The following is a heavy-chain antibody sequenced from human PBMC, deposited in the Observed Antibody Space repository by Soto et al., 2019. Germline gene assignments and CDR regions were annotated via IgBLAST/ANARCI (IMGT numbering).Heavy chain of an antibody. V-gene: IGHV3-30-3*01. D-gene: IGHD6-19*01. CDR1: GFTLSSYS. CDR2: ISYDGNKK. CDR3: ARGTAVAGRAH. Sequence: QVQLVESGGGVVQPGKSLRLSCAASGFTLSSYSMHWVRQAQGKGLEWVGVISYDGNKKYYGDSVKGIFSISRNTSKNIVILQMRSLGPEDTSVYYGARGTAVAGRAHWGQVTLVTVSS. J-gene: IGHJ4*02.